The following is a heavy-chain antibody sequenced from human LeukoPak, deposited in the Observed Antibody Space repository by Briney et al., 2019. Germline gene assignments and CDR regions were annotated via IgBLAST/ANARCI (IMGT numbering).Heavy chain of an antibody. D-gene: IGHD3-22*01. J-gene: IGHJ4*02. Sequence: SETLSLTCAIYGGSIRNYYWSWIRQTPGKGLEWIGEINHSGSINYNPSLKSRVTISLDTSKNQFSLKLTSVAASDTAVYYCARDSDRWNYFDSWGQGTLVTVSS. CDR2: INHSGSI. CDR1: GGSIRNYY. V-gene: IGHV4-34*01. CDR3: ARDSDRWNYFDS.